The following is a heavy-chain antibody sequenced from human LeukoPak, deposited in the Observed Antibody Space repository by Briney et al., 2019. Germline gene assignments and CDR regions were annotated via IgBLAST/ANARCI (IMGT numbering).Heavy chain of an antibody. CDR2: INAGNGNT. V-gene: IGHV1-3*01. D-gene: IGHD6-13*01. J-gene: IGHJ4*02. Sequence: ASVKVSCKASGYTFTSYAMHWVRQAPGQRLEWMGWINAGNGNTKYSQKFQGRVTITRDTSASTAYMELSSLRSEDTAVYYCAREQQLATYYFDYWGQGTLVTVSS. CDR1: GYTFTSYA. CDR3: AREQQLATYYFDY.